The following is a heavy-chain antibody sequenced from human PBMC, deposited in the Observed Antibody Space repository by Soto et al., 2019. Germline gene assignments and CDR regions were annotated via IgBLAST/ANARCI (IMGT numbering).Heavy chain of an antibody. CDR1: GYTFTSYY. CDR2: INPSGGST. CDR3: ARDLHYCISSSCYDNYYYNGVEV. V-gene: IGHV1-46*01. Sequence: ASVKVSCKASGYTFTSYYMHWVRQAPGQGLEWMGIINPSGGSTSYAQKFQGRATMTRDTSTSTVYMELSSLRAEDTAVYYCARDLHYCISSSCYDNYYYNGVEVWGQGTTVTVSS. J-gene: IGHJ6*02. D-gene: IGHD2-2*01.